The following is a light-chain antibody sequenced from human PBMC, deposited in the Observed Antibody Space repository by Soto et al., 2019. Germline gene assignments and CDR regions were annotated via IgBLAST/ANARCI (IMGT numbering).Light chain of an antibody. J-gene: IGLJ1*01. CDR1: SSDVGGYNY. CDR2: AVS. Sequence: QSLLTQPAPVSVSPGQSITISCTGTSSDVGGYNYVSWYQQHPGNAPKLMIYAVSNRPSGVSNRFSGSKSGNTATLTISGLQAADEADYYCCSYTLTGTEAFGKATKVTV. V-gene: IGLV2-14*01. CDR3: CSYTLTGTEA.